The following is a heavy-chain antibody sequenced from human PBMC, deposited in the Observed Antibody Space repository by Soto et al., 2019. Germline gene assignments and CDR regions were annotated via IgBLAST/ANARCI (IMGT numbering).Heavy chain of an antibody. V-gene: IGHV4-31*03. Sequence: SETLSLTCTVSGGSISSGGYYWSWIRQHPGKGLEWIGYIYYSGSTYYNPSLKSRVTISVDTSKNQFSLKLSSVTAAETAVYYCARVRLIVLVPVFDYWGQGTLVTVS. J-gene: IGHJ4*02. CDR1: GGSISSGGYY. D-gene: IGHD2-2*01. CDR3: ARVRLIVLVPVFDY. CDR2: IYYSGST.